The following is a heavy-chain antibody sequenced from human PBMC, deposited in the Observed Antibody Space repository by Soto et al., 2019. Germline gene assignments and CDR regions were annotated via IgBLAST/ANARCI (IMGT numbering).Heavy chain of an antibody. D-gene: IGHD3-3*01. CDR1: GFTFSSYA. CDR2: ISYDGSNK. Sequence: SLRLSCAASGFTFSSYAMHWVRQAPGKGLEWVAVISYDGSNKYYADSVKGRFTISRDNSKNTLHLQMNSLRAEDTAVYYCARDHYYDFWSGYFVGPYYYGMDVWGQGTTVTVS. J-gene: IGHJ6*02. V-gene: IGHV3-30-3*01. CDR3: ARDHYYDFWSGYFVGPYYYGMDV.